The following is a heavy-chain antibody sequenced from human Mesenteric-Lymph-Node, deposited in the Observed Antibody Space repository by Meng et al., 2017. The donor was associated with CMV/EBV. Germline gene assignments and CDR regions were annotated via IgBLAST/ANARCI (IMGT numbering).Heavy chain of an antibody. CDR2: ISSSSSYI. V-gene: IGHV3-21*01. CDR1: GFTFSSYS. Sequence: GGSLRLSCAASGFTFSSYSMNWVRQAPGKGLEWVSSISSSSSYIYYADSVKGRFTISRDNPKNSLYLQMNSLRAEDTAVYYCARVLSGSFPGSQYFDRWGQGTLVTVSS. D-gene: IGHD1-26*01. CDR3: ARVLSGSFPGSQYFDR. J-gene: IGHJ5*02.